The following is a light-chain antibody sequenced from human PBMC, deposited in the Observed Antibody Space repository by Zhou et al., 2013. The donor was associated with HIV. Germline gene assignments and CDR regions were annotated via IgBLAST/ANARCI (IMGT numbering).Light chain of an antibody. Sequence: QSALTQPPSASGSRGQSVTISCTGTTSDIGTFNYVSWYQQHPGKAPKLMIYDVSKRPSGVSNRFSGSKSGNTASLTISGLQAEDEADYYCSSYTSSSTYVFGTGTKVTVL. J-gene: IGLJ1*01. CDR3: SSYTSSSTYV. CDR1: TSDIGTFNY. CDR2: DVS. V-gene: IGLV2-14*01.